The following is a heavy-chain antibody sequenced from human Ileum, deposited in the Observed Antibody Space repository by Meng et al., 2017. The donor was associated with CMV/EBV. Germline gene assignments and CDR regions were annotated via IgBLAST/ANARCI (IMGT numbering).Heavy chain of an antibody. V-gene: IGHV3-21*05. J-gene: IGHJ6*02. CDR2: SSSTTGYK. Sequence: GESLKISCAASGFTFSAYSMSWVRRAPGKGLEWVAYSSSTTGYKYYADSVKGRFTISRDNAKKLLYLQMNSLRAEDSAVYYCARDLYCTNGVCSYYHYGMDVWGQGTMVTVSS. CDR3: ARDLYCTNGVCSYYHYGMDV. D-gene: IGHD2-8*01. CDR1: GFTFSAYS.